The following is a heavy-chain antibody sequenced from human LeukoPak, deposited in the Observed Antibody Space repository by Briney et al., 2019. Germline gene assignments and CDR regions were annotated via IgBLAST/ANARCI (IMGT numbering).Heavy chain of an antibody. CDR1: GYTFTIYD. CDR2: MNPNSGNT. Sequence: ASVTVSCTASGYTFTIYDINWVRQATGQGLEWMGWMNPNSGNTGYAQKFQGRVTMTRNTSISTAYMELSSLRSEDTAVYYCARDGHYYGMDVWGQGTTVTVSS. J-gene: IGHJ6*02. CDR3: ARDGHYYGMDV. V-gene: IGHV1-8*01. D-gene: IGHD3/OR15-3a*01.